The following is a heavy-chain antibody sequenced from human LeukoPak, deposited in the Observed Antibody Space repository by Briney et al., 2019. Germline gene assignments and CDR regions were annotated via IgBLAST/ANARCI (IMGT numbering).Heavy chain of an antibody. CDR3: ARRNRGGYVGYDY. Sequence: AASVKVSCKASGYTFTSYGTSWVRQAPGQGLEWVGWISAYNGNTNYAQKLQGRVTMTTDTSTSTAYMELRSLRSDDTAVYYCARRNRGGYVGYDYWGQGTLVTVSS. V-gene: IGHV1-18*01. D-gene: IGHD6-25*01. J-gene: IGHJ4*02. CDR1: GYTFTSYG. CDR2: ISAYNGNT.